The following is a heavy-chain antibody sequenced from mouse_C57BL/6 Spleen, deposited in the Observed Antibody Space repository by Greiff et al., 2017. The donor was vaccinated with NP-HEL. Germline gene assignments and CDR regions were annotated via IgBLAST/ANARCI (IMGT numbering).Heavy chain of an antibody. J-gene: IGHJ2*01. Sequence: EVQRVESGAELVRPGASVKLSCTASGFNIKDYYMHWVKQRPEQGLEWIGRIDPEDGDTEYAPKFQGKATMTADTSSNTAYLQLSSLTSEDTAVYYCTTFITTVVPYYFDYWGQGTTLTVSS. CDR2: IDPEDGDT. CDR3: TTFITTVVPYYFDY. D-gene: IGHD1-1*01. V-gene: IGHV14-1*01. CDR1: GFNIKDYY.